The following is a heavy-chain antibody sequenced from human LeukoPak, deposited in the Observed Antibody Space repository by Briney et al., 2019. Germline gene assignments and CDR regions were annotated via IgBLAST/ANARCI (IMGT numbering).Heavy chain of an antibody. CDR2: IYYSGST. CDR3: AREATLYCSSTSCYTNNWFDP. Sequence: SETLSLTCTVSGGSISSGDYYWSWIRQPPGKGLEWIGYIYYSGSTYYNPSLKSRVTISVDTSKNQFSLKLSSVTAADTAVYYCAREATLYCSSTSCYTNNWFDPWGQGTLVTVSS. J-gene: IGHJ5*02. V-gene: IGHV4-30-4*01. D-gene: IGHD2-2*02. CDR1: GGSISSGDYY.